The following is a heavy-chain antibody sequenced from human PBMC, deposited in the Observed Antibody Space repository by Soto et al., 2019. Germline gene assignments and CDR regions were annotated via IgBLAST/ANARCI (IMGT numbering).Heavy chain of an antibody. V-gene: IGHV1-46*01. D-gene: IGHD3-10*01. CDR2: INPSGGST. CDR1: GYTFTSYY. Sequence: GASVKVSCKASGYTFTSYYMHWVRQAPGQGLEWMGMINPSGGSTSYAQKFQGRVTMTRDTSTRTVYMELSSLRSEDTAVYYCATPSRGEPTTGDWFDHWGQGTLVTVCS. CDR3: ATPSRGEPTTGDWFDH. J-gene: IGHJ5*02.